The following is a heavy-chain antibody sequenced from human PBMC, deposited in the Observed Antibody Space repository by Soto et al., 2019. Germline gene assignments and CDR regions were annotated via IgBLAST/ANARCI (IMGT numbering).Heavy chain of an antibody. Sequence: ASVKVSCKASGYTFTSFGISWVRQAPGQGLEWMGWIRTSNGNTNYAQKFQGRVTMTTDTSTSTVYMELRSLRSDDTAVYYCATIWGLYCITSSCSENWLVPWGQGTLVTVFS. V-gene: IGHV1-18*01. J-gene: IGHJ5*02. CDR1: GYTFTSFG. CDR3: ATIWGLYCITSSCSENWLVP. D-gene: IGHD2-2*01. CDR2: IRTSNGNT.